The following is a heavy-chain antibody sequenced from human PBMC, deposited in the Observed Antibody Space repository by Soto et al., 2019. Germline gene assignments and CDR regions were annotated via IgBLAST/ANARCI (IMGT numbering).Heavy chain of an antibody. J-gene: IGHJ6*02. V-gene: IGHV1-2*04. CDR1: GYTFTSYG. CDR2: INPNSGGT. Sequence: ASVKVSCKASGYTFTSYGISWVRQAPGQGLEWMGWINPNSGGTNYAQKFQGWVTMTRDTSISTAYMELSRLRSDDTAVYYCARSRGYSYGPDYYYYGMDVWGQGTTVTVSS. CDR3: ARSRGYSYGPDYYYYGMDV. D-gene: IGHD5-18*01.